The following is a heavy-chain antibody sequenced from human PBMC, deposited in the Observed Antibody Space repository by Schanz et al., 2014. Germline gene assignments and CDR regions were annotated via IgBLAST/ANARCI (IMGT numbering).Heavy chain of an antibody. CDR1: GGTFSSST. Sequence: QVQLVQSGAEVKKPGSSVKVSCKASGGTFSSSTLTWVRQAPGQGLEWMGRIIPILDKTNYAQKFQGRVTTTADKSTSTVYMEVSGLRSEDTAVYYCAKVDRTRYYAMDVWGQGTTVTGSS. D-gene: IGHD3-9*01. J-gene: IGHJ6*02. CDR3: AKVDRTRYYAMDV. CDR2: IIPILDKT. V-gene: IGHV1-69*08.